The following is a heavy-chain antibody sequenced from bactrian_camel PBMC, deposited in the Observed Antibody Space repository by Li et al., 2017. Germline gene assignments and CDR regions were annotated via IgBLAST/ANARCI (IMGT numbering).Heavy chain of an antibody. V-gene: IGHV3S53*01. D-gene: IGHD4*01. CDR2: INSDGWT. CDR1: GYSSIVNC. Sequence: VQLVESGGGSVDAGGSLRLSCAASGYSSIVNCMGWYRQGIGEEREGVASINSDGWTAYGDSVKGRFTISKDKDHVKNTLFLEMTNLKADVTAMYYCTADTVKASLATIAQFAAYEGHGTQVTVS. J-gene: IGHJ4*01.